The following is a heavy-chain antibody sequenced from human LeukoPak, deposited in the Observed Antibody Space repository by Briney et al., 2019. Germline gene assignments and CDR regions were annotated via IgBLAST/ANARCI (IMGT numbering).Heavy chain of an antibody. V-gene: IGHV4-34*01. CDR1: GGSFSGYY. J-gene: IGHJ4*02. D-gene: IGHD6-13*01. CDR3: ARAQQLGRHFDY. CDR2: INHSGST. Sequence: SETLSLTCAVYGGSFSGYYWSWIRQPPGKGLEWIGEINHSGSTNYNPSLKSRVTISVDTSKDQFSLKLSSVTAADTAVYYCARAQQLGRHFDYWGQGTLVTVSS.